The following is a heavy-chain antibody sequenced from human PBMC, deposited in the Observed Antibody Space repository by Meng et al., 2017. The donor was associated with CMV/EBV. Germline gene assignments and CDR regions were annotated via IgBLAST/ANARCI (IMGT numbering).Heavy chain of an antibody. Sequence: GGSLRLSCAASGFTVSSNYMSWVRQAPGKGLEWVANIKQDGSEKYYVNSVKGLVTISRDNAKNSMYMQMNSLRAEDTAVYYCARPPGGIAVDWGQGTLVTVSS. J-gene: IGHJ4*02. D-gene: IGHD6-19*01. V-gene: IGHV3-7*01. CDR2: IKQDGSEK. CDR3: ARPPGGIAVD. CDR1: GFTVSSNY.